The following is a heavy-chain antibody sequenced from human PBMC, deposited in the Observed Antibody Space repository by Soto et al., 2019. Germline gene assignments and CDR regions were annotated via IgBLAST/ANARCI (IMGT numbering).Heavy chain of an antibody. CDR3: ARSLRWSNFDY. CDR2: IYYSGST. D-gene: IGHD4-17*01. V-gene: IGHV4-61*08. J-gene: IGHJ4*02. Sequence: SETLSLTCTVSGGSISSGGYYWSWIRQHPGKGLEWIGYIYYSGSTNYNPSLKSRVTISVDTSKNQFSLKLSSVTAADTAVYYCARSLRWSNFDYWGQGTLVTVSS. CDR1: GGSISSGGYY.